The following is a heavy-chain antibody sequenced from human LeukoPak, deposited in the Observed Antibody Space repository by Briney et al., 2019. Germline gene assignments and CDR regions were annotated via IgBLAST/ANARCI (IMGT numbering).Heavy chain of an antibody. CDR2: ISSSSSYI. CDR1: GFAFSGYW. Sequence: PGGSLRLSCAASGFAFSGYWMSWVRQAPGKGLEWVSFISSSSSYIYYADSVKGRFTISRDNSKNTLYLQMNSLRAEDTAVYYCAGDLGSGNYYNYFDFWGQGTLVTVSS. D-gene: IGHD3-10*02. CDR3: AGDLGSGNYYNYFDF. V-gene: IGHV3-21*01. J-gene: IGHJ4*02.